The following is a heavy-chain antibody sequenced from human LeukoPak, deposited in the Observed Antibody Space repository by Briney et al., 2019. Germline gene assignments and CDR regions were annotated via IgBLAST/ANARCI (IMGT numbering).Heavy chain of an antibody. CDR2: IYSGGST. CDR1: GFTVSSNY. J-gene: IGHJ4*02. D-gene: IGHD2-21*02. Sequence: GSLRLSCAASGFTVSSNYMSWVRQAPGKGLEWVSVIYSGGSTYYADSVKGRFTISRDNSKNTLYLQMNSLRAEDTAVYYCARARADRVVTAQADQTLAHFDYWGQGTLVTVSS. CDR3: ARARADRVVTAQADQTLAHFDY. V-gene: IGHV3-53*01.